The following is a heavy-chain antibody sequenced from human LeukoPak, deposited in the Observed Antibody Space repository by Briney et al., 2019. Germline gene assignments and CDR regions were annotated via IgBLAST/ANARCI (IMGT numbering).Heavy chain of an antibody. Sequence: ASVKVSCKASGYTFTSYCLHWVRQAPGQGLEWMVLINPSGTTTYAQNFQGRVTMIRDTSASTAYMELSSLRSDDTAVYYCAKCSETGTTRWFDPWGQGTLVTVSS. V-gene: IGHV1-46*01. CDR2: INPSGTT. J-gene: IGHJ5*02. CDR3: AKCSETGTTRWFDP. CDR1: GYTFTSYC. D-gene: IGHD1-7*01.